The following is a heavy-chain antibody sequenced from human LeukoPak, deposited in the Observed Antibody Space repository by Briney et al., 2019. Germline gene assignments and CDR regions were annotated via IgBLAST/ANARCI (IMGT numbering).Heavy chain of an antibody. D-gene: IGHD5-18*01. Sequence: PGGSLRLSCAASGFTFSSYAMSWVRQPPGKGLEWIGEIYHSGSANYNPSLKSRVTVSVDKSKNQFSLKLSSVTAADTAVYYCATYTAGRIDYWGQGTLVTVSS. J-gene: IGHJ4*02. CDR2: IYHSGSA. V-gene: IGHV4-4*02. CDR3: ATYTAGRIDY. CDR1: GFTFSSYAM.